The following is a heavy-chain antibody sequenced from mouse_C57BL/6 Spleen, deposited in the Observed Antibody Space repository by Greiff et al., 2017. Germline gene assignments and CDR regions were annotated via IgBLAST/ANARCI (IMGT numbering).Heavy chain of an antibody. Sequence: LQQPGAELVKPGASVKLSCKASGYTFTSYWMHWVKQRPGQGLEWIGMIHPNSGSTNYNEKFKSKATLTVDKSSSTAYMQLSSLTSEDSAVYYCAVTGTWYFDVGGTGTTVTVSS. V-gene: IGHV1-64*01. D-gene: IGHD4-1*01. CDR1: GYTFTSYW. CDR2: IHPNSGST. J-gene: IGHJ1*03. CDR3: AVTGTWYFDV.